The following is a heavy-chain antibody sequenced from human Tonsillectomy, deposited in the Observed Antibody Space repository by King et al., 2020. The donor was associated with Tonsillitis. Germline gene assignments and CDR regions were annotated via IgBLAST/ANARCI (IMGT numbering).Heavy chain of an antibody. CDR3: AKPPHSYSSGWYGGVFDY. CDR1: GFTFSSYA. Sequence: VQLVESGGGLVQPGGSLRLSCAASGFTFSSYAMSWVRQAPGKGLEWVSAISGSGGSTYYADSVKGRFTISRDNSKNTLYLQMNSLRAEDTAVYYCAKPPHSYSSGWYGGVFDYWGQGTLVTVSS. D-gene: IGHD6-19*01. V-gene: IGHV3-23*04. J-gene: IGHJ4*02. CDR2: ISGSGGST.